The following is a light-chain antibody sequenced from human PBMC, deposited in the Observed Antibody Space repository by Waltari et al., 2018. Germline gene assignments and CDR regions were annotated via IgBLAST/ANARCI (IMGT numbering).Light chain of an antibody. CDR2: DAK. Sequence: QSALAQPRSVSGSPGQSVTIPCAGTSSDFGRSNYVSWYQHHPGQAPKVLIYDAKTRPSGVPDRFSGSKSGNTASLTISGLQAEDEADYYCCSYAGSPYVFGTGTKVTVL. CDR1: SSDFGRSNY. CDR3: CSYAGSPYV. J-gene: IGLJ1*01. V-gene: IGLV2-11*01.